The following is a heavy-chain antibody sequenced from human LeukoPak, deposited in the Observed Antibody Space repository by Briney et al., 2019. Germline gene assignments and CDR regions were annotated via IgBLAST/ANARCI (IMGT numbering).Heavy chain of an antibody. V-gene: IGHV3-7*01. CDR3: ARDWRYCTNGVCSVWDY. D-gene: IGHD2-8*01. Sequence: GGSLRLSCAASGFTFSSYWMSWVRQAPGKGLEWVANIKQDGSEKYYVDSVKGRFTISRDNAKNSLYLQMNSLRAEDTAVYYCARDWRYCTNGVCSVWDYWGQGTLVTVS. CDR1: GFTFSSYW. CDR2: IKQDGSEK. J-gene: IGHJ4*02.